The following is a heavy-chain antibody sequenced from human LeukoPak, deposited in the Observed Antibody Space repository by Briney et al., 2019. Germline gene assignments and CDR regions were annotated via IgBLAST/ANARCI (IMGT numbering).Heavy chain of an antibody. V-gene: IGHV3-9*01. J-gene: IGHJ4*02. CDR2: ISWNSGSI. CDR3: ARDLRGYYGSGSYYNVDY. Sequence: GRSLRLSCAASGFTFDDYAMHWVRQAPGKGLEWVSGISWNSGSIGYADSVKGRFTISRDNAKNSLYLQMNSLRAEDTALYYCARDLRGYYGSGSYYNVDYWGQGTLVTVSS. CDR1: GFTFDDYA. D-gene: IGHD3-10*01.